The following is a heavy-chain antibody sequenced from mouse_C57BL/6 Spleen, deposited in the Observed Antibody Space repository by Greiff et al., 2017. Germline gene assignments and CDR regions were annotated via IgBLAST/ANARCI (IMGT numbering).Heavy chain of an antibody. D-gene: IGHD1-1*01. CDR3: TTDYYYGSSYPAWFAY. CDR2: IDPEDGDT. Sequence: EVQLQESGAELVRPGASVKLSCTASGFNIKDYYMHWVKQRPEQGLEWIGRIDPEDGDTAYAPKFQGKATMTADTSSNTAYLQLSSLTSEDTAVYYCTTDYYYGSSYPAWFAYWGQGTLVTVSA. J-gene: IGHJ3*01. CDR1: GFNIKDYY. V-gene: IGHV14-1*01.